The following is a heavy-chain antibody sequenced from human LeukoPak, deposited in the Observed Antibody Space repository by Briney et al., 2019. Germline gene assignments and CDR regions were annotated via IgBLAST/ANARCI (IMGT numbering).Heavy chain of an antibody. J-gene: IGHJ4*02. V-gene: IGHV3-30*02. CDR2: IRHDGSNE. D-gene: IGHD5-18*01. Sequence: PGGSLRLSCAASGFTFSSYGMHWVRQAPGKGLEWVAFIRHDGSNEYYADSVKGRFTISRDNPKNTLYLQMNSPRTEDTAVYYCAKDLRGYSYGGYYFDYWGQGTLVTVSS. CDR1: GFTFSSYG. CDR3: AKDLRGYSYGGYYFDY.